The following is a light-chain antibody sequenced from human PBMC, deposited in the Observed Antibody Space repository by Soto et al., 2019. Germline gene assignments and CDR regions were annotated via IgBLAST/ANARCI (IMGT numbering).Light chain of an antibody. CDR3: KQYIMSLWT. CDR2: GTS. V-gene: IGKV3-20*01. J-gene: IGKJ1*01. CDR1: QSVSTTY. Sequence: VLTQSPCTLSLSPGERAPLSCRASQSVSTTYLACYQQKPGQSPRLLFYGTSNRATGFQDRFSGSGCGTDVTLTISRLEPEDFAGYYCKQYIMSLWTFGQGTKVDI.